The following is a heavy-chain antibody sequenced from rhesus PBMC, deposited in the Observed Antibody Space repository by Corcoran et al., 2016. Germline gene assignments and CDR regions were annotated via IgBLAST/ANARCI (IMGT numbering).Heavy chain of an antibody. CDR2: VNGNTGYS. V-gene: IGHV4-80*01. Sequence: QVQLQESGPALVKPSETLSLTCAVSGGSFTTYWWTWIRQSPGKGLEWIGEVNGNTGYSNYNPSLNTQVTISIDASTNQFSLALSSVTAADTAVYYCAKYGGGSWTPVFDYWGQGVLVTVSS. D-gene: IGHD6-25*01. CDR1: GGSFTTYW. J-gene: IGHJ4*01. CDR3: AKYGGGSWTPVFDY.